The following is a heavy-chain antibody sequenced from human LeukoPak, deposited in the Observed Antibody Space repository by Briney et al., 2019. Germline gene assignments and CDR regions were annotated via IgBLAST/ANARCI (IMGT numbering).Heavy chain of an antibody. Sequence: SETLSLTCTVSGGSISSYYWSWIRQPPGKGLEWIGYMYYSGSTNYNPSLKSRVTISVDTSKNQFSLKLSSVTAADTAVYYCARDQAVNDAFDIWGQGTMVTVSS. CDR2: MYYSGST. V-gene: IGHV4-59*01. D-gene: IGHD6-19*01. CDR3: ARDQAVNDAFDI. J-gene: IGHJ3*02. CDR1: GGSISSYY.